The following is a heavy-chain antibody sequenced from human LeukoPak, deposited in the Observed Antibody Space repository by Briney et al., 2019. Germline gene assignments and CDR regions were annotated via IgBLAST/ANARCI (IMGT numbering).Heavy chain of an antibody. CDR1: GFTFSSYA. CDR2: ISGSGGST. Sequence: GGSLRLACAASGFTFSSYAMSWVRQAPGKGLEWVSAISGSGGSTYYADSVKGRFTISRDNSKNTLYLQMNSLRAEDTAVYYCAKGSSTSCYSFVDYWGQGTLVTVSS. D-gene: IGHD2-2*02. J-gene: IGHJ4*02. CDR3: AKGSSTSCYSFVDY. V-gene: IGHV3-23*01.